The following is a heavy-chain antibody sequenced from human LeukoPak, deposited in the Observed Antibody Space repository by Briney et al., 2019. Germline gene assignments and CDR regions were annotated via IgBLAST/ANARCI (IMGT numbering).Heavy chain of an antibody. Sequence: GGSLRLSCAASGFTFSSYWMSWVRQAPGKGLEWVANIKQDGSEKYYVDSVKGRFTISRDNAKNSVYLQMNSLRAGGTAVYYCARDEFLGYYAFDIGGQGTIVTV. CDR2: IKQDGSEK. CDR3: ARDEFLGYYAFDI. CDR1: GFTFSSYW. D-gene: IGHD1-26*01. V-gene: IGHV3-7*01. J-gene: IGHJ3*02.